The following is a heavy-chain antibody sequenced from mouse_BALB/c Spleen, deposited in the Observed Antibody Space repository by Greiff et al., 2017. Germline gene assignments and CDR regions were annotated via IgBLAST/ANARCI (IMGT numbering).Heavy chain of an antibody. J-gene: IGHJ4*01. CDR1: GYTFTDYA. CDR3: ASQGPITGAMDY. Sequence: QVQLQQSGAELVRPGVSVTISCKGSGYTFTDYAMHWVKQSHAKSLEWIGVISTYYGDASYNQKFKGKATMTVDKSTSTAYMELARLTSEDSAIYYCASQGPITGAMDYWGQGTSVTVSS. CDR2: ISTYYGDA. D-gene: IGHD1-1*01. V-gene: IGHV1S137*01.